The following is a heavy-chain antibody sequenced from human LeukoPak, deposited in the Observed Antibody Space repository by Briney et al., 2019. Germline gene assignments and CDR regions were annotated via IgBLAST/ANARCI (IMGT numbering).Heavy chain of an antibody. CDR3: ARGGQWSKFYFDN. D-gene: IGHD2-15*01. V-gene: IGHV4-59*02. CDR2: IHDSGST. Sequence: SETLSLTCSVSGGSVSSYYWSWIRQSPRKGLEWIGYIHDSGSTNYNPSLKSRVTVSVDTSKNQFSLKLRSVTAVDTAVYYCARGGQWSKFYFDNWGQGTLVTVSS. J-gene: IGHJ4*02. CDR1: GGSVSSYY.